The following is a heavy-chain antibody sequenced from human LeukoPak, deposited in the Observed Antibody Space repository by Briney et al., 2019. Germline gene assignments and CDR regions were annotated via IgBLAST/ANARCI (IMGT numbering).Heavy chain of an antibody. CDR2: INPNRDGT. CDR1: GYTFTDYY. D-gene: IGHD6-13*01. Sequence: ASVKVSCKASGYTFTDYYMHWVRQAPGQGLEWMGWINPNRDGTNYAQKFQGRVTMTRDTSISTAYMELSRLRSDDTAVYYCARVLVSSWRRWFDPWGQGTLVTVSS. J-gene: IGHJ5*02. CDR3: ARVLVSSWRRWFDP. V-gene: IGHV1-2*02.